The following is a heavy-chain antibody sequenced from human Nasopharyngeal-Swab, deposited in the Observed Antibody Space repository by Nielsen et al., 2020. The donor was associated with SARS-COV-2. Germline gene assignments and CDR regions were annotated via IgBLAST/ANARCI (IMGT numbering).Heavy chain of an antibody. CDR2: IYYSGST. V-gene: IGHV4-59*01. D-gene: IGHD5-18*01. J-gene: IGHJ6*02. CDR3: ARWRNRRGYSYALGSYYGMDV. CDR1: GGSISSYY. Sequence: SETLSLTCTVSGGSISSYYWSWIRRPPGKGLEWIGYIYYSGSTNYNPSLKSRVTISVDTSKNQFSLKLSSVTAADTAVYYCARWRNRRGYSYALGSYYGMDVWGQGTTVTVSS.